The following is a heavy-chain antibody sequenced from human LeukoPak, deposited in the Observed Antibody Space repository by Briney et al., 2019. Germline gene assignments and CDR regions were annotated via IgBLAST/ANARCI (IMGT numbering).Heavy chain of an antibody. CDR2: VYSSGST. Sequence: PSETLSLTCTVSGDSINNFYWSWIRQPAGKGLEWIGRVYSSGSTNYNPSLKSRVTISIQTSKNQFSIQLSSVTAADTAVYYCARAPRRYGSFDFWGQGILVTVSS. D-gene: IGHD5-18*01. J-gene: IGHJ4*02. CDR1: GDSINNFY. V-gene: IGHV4-4*07. CDR3: ARAPRRYGSFDF.